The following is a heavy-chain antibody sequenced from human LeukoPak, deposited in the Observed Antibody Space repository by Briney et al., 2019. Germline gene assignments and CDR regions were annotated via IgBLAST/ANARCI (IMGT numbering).Heavy chain of an antibody. CDR2: INPNSGGT. CDR3: ARGPLEYCSGGSCYSGRNWFDP. D-gene: IGHD2-15*01. J-gene: IGHJ5*02. Sequence: GASVKVSCKSSGYSFTGYYLHWVRQAPGQGLEWMGWINPNSGGTNYAQKFQGSVTMTRDTSISTAYMNLRRLTSDDTAMYYCARGPLEYCSGGSCYSGRNWFDPWGQGTLVTVSS. CDR1: GYSFTGYY. V-gene: IGHV1-2*02.